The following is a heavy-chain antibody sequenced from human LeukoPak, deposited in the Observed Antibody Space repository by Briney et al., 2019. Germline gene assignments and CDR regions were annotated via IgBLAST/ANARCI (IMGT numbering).Heavy chain of an antibody. CDR2: ISSSSSFK. J-gene: IGHJ4*02. D-gene: IGHD3-10*01. CDR1: RFTFSSYS. V-gene: IGHV3-21*03. CDR3: TTDLRWEFPPPGY. Sequence: GGSLRLSCAASRFTFSSYSMNWVRQAPGKGLEWVSSISSSSSFKYYADSVKGRFTISRDNAKNSLYLQMNSLKPEDTAVYFCTTDLRWEFPPPGYWGQGTLVTVSS.